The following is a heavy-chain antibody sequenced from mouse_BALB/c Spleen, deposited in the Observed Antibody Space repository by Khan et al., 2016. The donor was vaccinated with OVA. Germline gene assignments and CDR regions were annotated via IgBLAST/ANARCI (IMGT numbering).Heavy chain of an antibody. CDR2: IWGDGNT. CDR3: AKDRGYYAMDY. Sequence: VQLKQSGPGLVAPSQSLSITCTVSGFSLTSYGVSWVRQPPGKGLEWLGIIWGDGNTNFHSALRSRLSISKDNSKSQVFLKLNSLQTDDTATYYCAKDRGYYAMDYWGQGTSVTVSS. CDR1: GFSLTSYG. J-gene: IGHJ4*01. V-gene: IGHV2-3*01.